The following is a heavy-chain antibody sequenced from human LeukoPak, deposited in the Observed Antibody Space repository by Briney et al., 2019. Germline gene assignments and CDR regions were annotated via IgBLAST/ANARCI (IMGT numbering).Heavy chain of an antibody. CDR3: ARDPTQWLRYGHFDY. J-gene: IGHJ4*02. Sequence: PGGSLRLSCAASGFTFSSYAMHWVRQAPGKGLEWVAVISYDGSNKYYADSVKGRFTISRDNSKNTLYLQMNSLRAEDTAVYYCARDPTQWLRYGHFDYWGQGTLVTVSS. V-gene: IGHV3-30-3*01. CDR1: GFTFSSYA. CDR2: ISYDGSNK. D-gene: IGHD5-12*01.